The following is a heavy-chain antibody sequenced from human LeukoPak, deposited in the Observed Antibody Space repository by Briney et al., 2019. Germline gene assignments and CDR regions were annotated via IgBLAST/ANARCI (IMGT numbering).Heavy chain of an antibody. CDR1: GFTFSDSA. J-gene: IGHJ5*02. CDR3: TRDSGTYNWFDP. D-gene: IGHD1-26*01. Sequence: GGSLKLSCVASGFTFSDSAIHWVRQSSGKGLEWIGHMDKETNLYATALAASVKGRFTVSRDDSKNTAYLHMNSLKTEDTALYYCTRDSGTYNWFDPWGQGTLVTASS. CDR2: MDKETNLYAT. V-gene: IGHV3-73*01.